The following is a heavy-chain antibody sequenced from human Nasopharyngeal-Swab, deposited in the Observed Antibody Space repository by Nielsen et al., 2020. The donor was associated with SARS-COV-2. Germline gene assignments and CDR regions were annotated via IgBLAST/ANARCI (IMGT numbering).Heavy chain of an antibody. Sequence: GESLKISCAASGFTFFSYWMHWVRQAPGKGLEWVSFINRDGTTTTYADSVKGRFTISRDDATNTLFLQMNSLRADDTGVYYCARGPSLGWFGLRGQGTLVTVSS. CDR1: GFTFFSYW. CDR3: ARGPSLGWFGL. V-gene: IGHV3-74*01. CDR2: INRDGTTT. J-gene: IGHJ5*02.